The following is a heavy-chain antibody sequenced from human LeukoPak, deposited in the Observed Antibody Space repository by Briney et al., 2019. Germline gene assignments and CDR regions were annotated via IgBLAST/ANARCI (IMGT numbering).Heavy chain of an antibody. V-gene: IGHV3-7*03. CDR2: IKQDGSEK. Sequence: GGSLRLSCAASGFTFSSYWMSWVRQAPGKGLEWVANIKQDGSEKYYVDSVKGRFTISRDNAKNSLYLQMNSLRAEDTAVYYCARSYFDSSGYYYAGYWGQGTLVTVSS. CDR3: ARSYFDSSGYYYAGY. CDR1: GFTFSSYW. D-gene: IGHD3-22*01. J-gene: IGHJ4*02.